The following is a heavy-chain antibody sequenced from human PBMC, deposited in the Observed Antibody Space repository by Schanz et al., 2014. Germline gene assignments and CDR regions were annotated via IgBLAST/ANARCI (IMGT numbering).Heavy chain of an antibody. CDR2: ISYDGSIT. Sequence: QVRLVESGGGVVQPGGSLRLSCAASGFTFSTTGMHWVRQAPGKGLVWVAVISYDGSITYYADSVKDRFTISRDNAKNALYLQMNSLRAEDTAVYYCVRDTDYHFDYWGQGTLVTVSS. CDR1: GFTFSTTG. V-gene: IGHV3-30*19. CDR3: VRDTDYHFDY. D-gene: IGHD4-17*01. J-gene: IGHJ4*02.